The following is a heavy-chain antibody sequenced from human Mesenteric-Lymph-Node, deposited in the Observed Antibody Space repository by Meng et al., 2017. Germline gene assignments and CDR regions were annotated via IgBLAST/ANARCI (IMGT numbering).Heavy chain of an antibody. CDR3: AREASYYDSSGAHY. D-gene: IGHD3-22*01. J-gene: IGHJ4*02. CDR2: ISSSGSTI. CDR1: GFTFGDYV. V-gene: IGHV3-11*01. Sequence: GESLKISCTASGFTFGDYVMSWVRQAPGKGLEWVSYISSSGSTIYYADSVKGRFTISRDNAKNSLYLQMNSLRAEDTAVYYCAREASYYDSSGAHYWGQGTLVTVSS.